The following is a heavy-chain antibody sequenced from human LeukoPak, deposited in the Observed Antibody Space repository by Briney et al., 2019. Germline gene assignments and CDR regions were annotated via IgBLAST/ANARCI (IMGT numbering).Heavy chain of an antibody. V-gene: IGHV3-21*01. J-gene: IGHJ6*02. CDR1: GFTFSSYS. Sequence: GGSLRLSCAASGFTFSSYSMNWVRQAPGKGLEWVSSISSSSSYIYYADSVKGRFTISRDNAKNSLYLQMNSLRAEDTAVYYCARDLYDFWNGLFGEPLYYYGMDVWGQGTTVTVSS. CDR3: ARDLYDFWNGLFGEPLYYYGMDV. CDR2: ISSSSSYI. D-gene: IGHD3-3*01.